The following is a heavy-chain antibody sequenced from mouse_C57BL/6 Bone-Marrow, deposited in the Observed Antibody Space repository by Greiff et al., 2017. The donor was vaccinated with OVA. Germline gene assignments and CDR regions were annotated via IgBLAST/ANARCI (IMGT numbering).Heavy chain of an antibody. J-gene: IGHJ1*03. CDR3: ARRTGTIYYYGSSYYGHGYCDV. Sequence: QVQLQQPGAELVKPGASVKLSCKASGYTFTSYWMHWVKQRPGQGLEWIGMIHPNSGSTNYNEKFKSKATLTVDKSSSTAYMQLSSLTSEDSAVYYCARRTGTIYYYGSSYYGHGYCDVWGTGTTVTVSS. V-gene: IGHV1-64*01. CDR1: GYTFTSYW. D-gene: IGHD1-1*01. CDR2: IHPNSGST.